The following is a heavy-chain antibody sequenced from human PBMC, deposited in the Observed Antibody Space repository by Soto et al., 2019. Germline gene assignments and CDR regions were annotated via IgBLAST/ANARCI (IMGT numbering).Heavy chain of an antibody. V-gene: IGHV4-4*02. Sequence: SETLSLTCAVSSGSISSSNWWSWVRQPPGKGLEWIGEIYHSGSTNYNPSLKSRVTISVDKSKNQFSLKLSSVTAADTAVYYCASRPNSGYDSWVRYWGQGTLVTVSS. CDR1: SGSISSSNW. D-gene: IGHD5-12*01. CDR2: IYHSGST. CDR3: ASRPNSGYDSWVRY. J-gene: IGHJ4*02.